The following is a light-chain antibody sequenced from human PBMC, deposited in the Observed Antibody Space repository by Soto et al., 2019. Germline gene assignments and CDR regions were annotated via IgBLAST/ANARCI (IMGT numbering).Light chain of an antibody. Sequence: EIVLTQSPGTLSLSPGERATLSCRASQSVSSSYLAWYQQKPGQAPRLLIYGASSRATGIPDRFSGSGSGADFTLTISRLEPEDFAVYYCQQYRSSPYTFGQRAKLEIK. J-gene: IGKJ2*01. CDR2: GAS. V-gene: IGKV3-20*01. CDR1: QSVSSSY. CDR3: QQYRSSPYT.